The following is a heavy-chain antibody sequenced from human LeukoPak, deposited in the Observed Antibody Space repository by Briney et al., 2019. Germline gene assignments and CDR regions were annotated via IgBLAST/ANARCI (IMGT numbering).Heavy chain of an antibody. CDR1: GFTFSGHG. V-gene: IGHV3-23*01. CDR2: ISGSGGST. D-gene: IGHD3-10*01. J-gene: IGHJ4*02. CDR3: AKVFEVRGVMGFDY. Sequence: GGSLRLSCAASGFTFSGHGIHWVRQAPGRGLEWVSAISGSGGSTYYADSVKGRFTISRDNSKNTLYLQMNSLRAEDTAVYYCAKVFEVRGVMGFDYWGQGALVTVSS.